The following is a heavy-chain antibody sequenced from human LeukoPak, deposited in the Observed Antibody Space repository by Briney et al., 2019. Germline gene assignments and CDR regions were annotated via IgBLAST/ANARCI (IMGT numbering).Heavy chain of an antibody. CDR3: ARGDSSSSTRYYYYYYMDV. CDR1: GYTFTSYD. CDR2: MNPNSGNT. V-gene: IGHV1-8*01. D-gene: IGHD6-6*01. Sequence: GASVKVSCKASGYTFTSYDINWVRQATGQGLEWMGWMNPNSGNTGYAQKSQGRVTMTRNTSISTAYMELSSLRSEDTAVYYCARGDSSSSTRYYYYYYMDVWGKGTTVTVSS. J-gene: IGHJ6*03.